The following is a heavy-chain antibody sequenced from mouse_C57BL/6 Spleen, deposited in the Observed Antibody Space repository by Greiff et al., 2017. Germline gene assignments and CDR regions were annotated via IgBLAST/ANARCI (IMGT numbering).Heavy chain of an antibody. CDR1: GFTFSSYA. CDR3: TRVIYYGNLGYFDY. V-gene: IGHV5-9-1*02. J-gene: IGHJ2*01. D-gene: IGHD2-1*01. CDR2: ISSGGDYI. Sequence: EVKLEESGEGLVKPGGSLKLSCAASGFTFSSYAMSWVRQTPEKRLEWVAYISSGGDYIYYADTVKGRFTISRDNARNTLYLQMSSLKSEDTAMYYCTRVIYYGNLGYFDYWGQGTTLTVSS.